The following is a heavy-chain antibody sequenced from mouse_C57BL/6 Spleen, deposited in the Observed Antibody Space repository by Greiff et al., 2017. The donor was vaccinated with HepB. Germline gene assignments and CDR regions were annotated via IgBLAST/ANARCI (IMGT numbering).Heavy chain of an antibody. D-gene: IGHD2-10*02. Sequence: QVQLQQSGAELVKPGASVKISCKASGYAFSSYWMNWVKQRPGKGLEWIGQIYPGDGDTNYNGKFKGKATLTADKSSSTAYMQLSSLTSEDSAVYFCAREGYGNYFDYWGQGTTLTVSS. CDR1: GYAFSSYW. CDR2: IYPGDGDT. CDR3: AREGYGNYFDY. J-gene: IGHJ2*01. V-gene: IGHV1-80*01.